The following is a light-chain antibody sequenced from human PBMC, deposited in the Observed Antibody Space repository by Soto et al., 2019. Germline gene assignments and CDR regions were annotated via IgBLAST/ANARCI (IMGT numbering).Light chain of an antibody. J-gene: IGKJ4*01. V-gene: IGKV3-20*01. CDR3: QQYGSSPLT. CDR2: DAS. CDR1: QSVSSN. Sequence: EIVMTQSPATLSVSPGERATLSCRASQSVSSNLAWYQQKPGQAPRLLIYDASNRATGIPDGFSGSGSGTDFTLTISRLEPEDFAVYYCQQYGSSPLTFGGGTKVDIK.